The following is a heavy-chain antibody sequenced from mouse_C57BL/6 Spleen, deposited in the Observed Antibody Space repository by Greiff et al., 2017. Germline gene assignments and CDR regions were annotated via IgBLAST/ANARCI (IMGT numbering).Heavy chain of an antibody. J-gene: IGHJ2*01. Sequence: EVQLVESEGGLVQPGSSMKLSCTASGFTFSDYYMAWVRQVPEKGLEWVANINYDGSSTYYLDSLKSRFIISRDNAKNILYLQMSSLKSEDTATYYCAREAAQAGLDYWGQGTTLTVSS. D-gene: IGHD3-2*02. CDR2: INYDGSST. CDR3: AREAAQAGLDY. V-gene: IGHV5-16*01. CDR1: GFTFSDYY.